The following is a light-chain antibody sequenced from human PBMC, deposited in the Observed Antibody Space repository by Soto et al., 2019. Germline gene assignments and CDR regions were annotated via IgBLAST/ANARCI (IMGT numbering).Light chain of an antibody. V-gene: IGKV3-20*01. Sequence: EIVLTQSPATLSLSPGERATLSCRASQSVSSSYLAWYQQKPGHAPKLLIYGASIKAAGIPDRFSGSGSGTDFTLTISSLEPEDFAVYYCQQYGSSPWTFGQGTRVDIQ. CDR1: QSVSSSY. J-gene: IGKJ1*01. CDR3: QQYGSSPWT. CDR2: GAS.